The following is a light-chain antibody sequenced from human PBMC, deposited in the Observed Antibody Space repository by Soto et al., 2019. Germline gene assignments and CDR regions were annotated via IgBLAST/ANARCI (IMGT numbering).Light chain of an antibody. CDR1: SSDVGSYNL. CDR3: CSYASSSTVV. V-gene: IGLV2-23*02. Sequence: QSALTQPASVSGSPGQSITISCTGTSSDVGSYNLVSWYQQHPGKAPKVMIYEVTKRPSGVSNRFSGSKSGNTASLTISGLQAEDEADYYCCSYASSSTVVFGGGTKLTVL. CDR2: EVT. J-gene: IGLJ3*02.